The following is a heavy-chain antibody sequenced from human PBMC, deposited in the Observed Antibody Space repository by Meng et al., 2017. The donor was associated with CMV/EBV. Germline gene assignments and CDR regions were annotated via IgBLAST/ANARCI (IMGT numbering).Heavy chain of an antibody. V-gene: IGHV3-72*01. J-gene: IGHJ4*02. CDR1: ELTFRDHS. Sequence: SFAASELTFRDHSLDWVRQAPGKGLEWVGRNRNKANSYTTEYAASVKDRFTVSRDELENSLYLQMNSLKTEDTAVYYCAREVGALDYWGQGILVTVSS. CDR2: NRNKANSYTT. CDR3: AREVGALDY. D-gene: IGHD1-26*01.